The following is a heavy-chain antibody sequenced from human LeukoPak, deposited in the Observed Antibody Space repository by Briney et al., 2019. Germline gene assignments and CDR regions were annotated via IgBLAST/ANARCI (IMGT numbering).Heavy chain of an antibody. V-gene: IGHV4-4*09. J-gene: IGHJ6*03. D-gene: IGHD1-26*01. CDR3: ARITVIVGAHYYYYMDV. Sequence: SETLSLTCTVSGGSISSYYWSWIRQPPGKGLEWIGYIYTSGSTHYKPSLKSRVTISVDTSKKQFSLNLSSVTAADTAVYNCARITVIVGAHYYYYMDVWGKGTTVTVSS. CDR2: IYTSGST. CDR1: GGSISSYY.